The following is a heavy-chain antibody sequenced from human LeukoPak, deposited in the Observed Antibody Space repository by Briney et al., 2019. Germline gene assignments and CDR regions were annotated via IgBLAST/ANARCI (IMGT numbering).Heavy chain of an antibody. D-gene: IGHD3-16*01. Sequence: PSETLSLTCAVYGGSFSGYYWSWIRQPPGKGLEWIGEINHSGSTNYNPSLKSRVTISVDTSKNQFSLKLSSVTAADTAVYYCARQGGTFDIWGQGTMVTVSS. CDR2: INHSGST. CDR1: GGSFSGYY. V-gene: IGHV4-34*01. J-gene: IGHJ3*02. CDR3: ARQGGTFDI.